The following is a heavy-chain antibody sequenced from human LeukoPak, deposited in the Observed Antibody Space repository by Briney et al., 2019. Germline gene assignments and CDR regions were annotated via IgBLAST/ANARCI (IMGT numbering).Heavy chain of an antibody. J-gene: IGHJ6*02. D-gene: IGHD3-22*01. CDR3: ARDYSYYYDSSGFFPPRPCMDV. V-gene: IGHV1-2*02. CDR2: INPSSGGT. Sequence: ASVKVSCKASGYTFTGYYMHWVRQAPGQGLEWMGWINPSSGGTNYAQKFQGRVTMTRDTSISTAYMELSRLRSDDTAVYYCARDYSYYYDSSGFFPPRPCMDVWGQGTTVTVSS. CDR1: GYTFTGYY.